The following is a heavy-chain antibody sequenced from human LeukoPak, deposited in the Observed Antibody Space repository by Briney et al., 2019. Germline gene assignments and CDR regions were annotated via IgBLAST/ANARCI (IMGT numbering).Heavy chain of an antibody. J-gene: IGHJ6*03. V-gene: IGHV1-69*04. D-gene: IGHD3-22*01. CDR1: GGTFSSYA. Sequence: SVKVSCKASGGTFSSYAISWVRQAPGQGLEWMGRIIPILGIANYAQKFQGRVTITADKSTSTAYMELSSLRSEDTAVYYCASEGNYDSSGYSRYNYYYMDVWGKGTAVTVSS. CDR2: IIPILGIA. CDR3: ASEGNYDSSGYSRYNYYYMDV.